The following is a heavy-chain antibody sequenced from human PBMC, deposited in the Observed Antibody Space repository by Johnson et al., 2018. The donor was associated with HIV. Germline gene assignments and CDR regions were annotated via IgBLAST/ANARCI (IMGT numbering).Heavy chain of an antibody. CDR2: FGTPGDT. V-gene: IGHV3-13*01. D-gene: IGHD4-11*01. J-gene: IGHJ3*02. CDR3: ARSYSTSWNASDI. Sequence: EVQLVESGGGLVQPGGSLRLSCVASGFTFSSYDMHWVRQVRGKGLELVSGFGTPGDTYIAGSVKGRFTISRDNAKNSLYLQMNSLRAEDTAVYYCARSYSTSWNASDIWGQGTMVTVSS. CDR1: GFTFSSYD.